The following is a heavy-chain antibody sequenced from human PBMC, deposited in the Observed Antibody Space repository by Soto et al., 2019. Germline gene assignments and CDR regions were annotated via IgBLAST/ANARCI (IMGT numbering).Heavy chain of an antibody. D-gene: IGHD3-10*01. CDR1: GFTFSSYA. Sequence: EVQLLESGGGLVQPGGSLRLSCAASGFTFSSYAMSWVRQAPGKGLEWVSAISGSGGSTYYADSVKGRFTISRDNSKNTLYLQMNSLRAEDTAVYYCAKDLRDVSGSYSSFDYWGQGTLVTVS. J-gene: IGHJ4*02. CDR2: ISGSGGST. CDR3: AKDLRDVSGSYSSFDY. V-gene: IGHV3-23*01.